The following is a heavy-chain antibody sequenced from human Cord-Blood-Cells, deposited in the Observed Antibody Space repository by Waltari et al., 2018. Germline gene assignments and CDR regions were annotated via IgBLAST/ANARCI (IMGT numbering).Heavy chain of an antibody. CDR2: INPSGGST. CDR1: GYTFTSYY. D-gene: IGHD6-6*01. V-gene: IGHV1-46*01. CDR3: ARDIRPYLSSSSFDY. J-gene: IGHJ4*02. Sequence: QVQLVQSGAEGKKPGASVMVSCEAAGYTFTSYYMLWVRPARGQGLEWMGIINPSGGSTSYAQKFQGRVTMTRDTSTSTVYMELSSLRSEDTAVYYCARDIRPYLSSSSFDYWGQGTLVTVSS.